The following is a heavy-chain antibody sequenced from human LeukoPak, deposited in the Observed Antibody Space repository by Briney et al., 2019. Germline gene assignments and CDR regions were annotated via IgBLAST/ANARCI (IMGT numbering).Heavy chain of an antibody. D-gene: IGHD6-6*01. CDR2: IYPGDSET. V-gene: IGHV5-51*01. CDR1: GYSFTRYW. Sequence: GESLKISCKGSGYSFTRYWIGWVRQMPGKGLEWMGIIYPGDSETRYSPSFQGQVTIPADKSFSTAYLQWRSLKASDTAMYYCARWQLANGAFDIWGQGTMVTVSS. J-gene: IGHJ3*02. CDR3: ARWQLANGAFDI.